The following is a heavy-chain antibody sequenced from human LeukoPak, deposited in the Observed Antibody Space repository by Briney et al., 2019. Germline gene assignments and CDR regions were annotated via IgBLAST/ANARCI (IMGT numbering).Heavy chain of an antibody. CDR2: ISGSGGYI. V-gene: IGHV3-23*01. CDR3: SPPRGDSRGYYYVY. Sequence: PGGSLRLSCTASGLTFSSYVMSWLRQAPGKGLEWVSTISGSGGYIFYADSVRGRFTISRDNSRSTLYLQMKSLRAEDTATYYCSPPRGDSRGYYYVYWGQGTLVTVSS. CDR1: GLTFSSYV. D-gene: IGHD3-22*01. J-gene: IGHJ4*02.